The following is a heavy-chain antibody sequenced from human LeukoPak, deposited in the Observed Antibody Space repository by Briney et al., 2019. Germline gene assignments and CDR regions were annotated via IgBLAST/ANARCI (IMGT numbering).Heavy chain of an antibody. CDR3: AHYDSSGPS. CDR2: IKQDGSEK. J-gene: IGHJ4*02. V-gene: IGHV3-7*03. CDR1: GFTFSSRDW. Sequence: GGSLRLSCVASGFTFSSRDWMTWVRQAPGKGLEWVANIKQDGSEKNYVDSVKGRFTISRDNAKNSVDLQMNSLRAEDTAVYYCAHYDSSGPSWGQGTLVTVSS. D-gene: IGHD3-22*01.